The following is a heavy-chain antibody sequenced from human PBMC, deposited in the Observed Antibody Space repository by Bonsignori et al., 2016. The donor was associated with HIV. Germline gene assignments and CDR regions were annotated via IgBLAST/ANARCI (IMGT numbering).Heavy chain of an antibody. CDR2: FDPEDGET. CDR3: ATSKGMAVAEVFDY. D-gene: IGHD6-19*01. V-gene: IGHV1-24*01. Sequence: WVRQAPGQGLEWMGTFDPEDGETIYAQNFQGRVIMIGDRSSDTAYMELRSLRSEDTAVYYCATSKGMAVAEVFDYWGQGTLVTVSS. J-gene: IGHJ4*02.